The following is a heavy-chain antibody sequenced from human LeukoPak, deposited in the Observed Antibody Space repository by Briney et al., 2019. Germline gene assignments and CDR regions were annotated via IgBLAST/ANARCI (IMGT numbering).Heavy chain of an antibody. CDR1: GFIFTDHW. Sequence: GGSLSLSCVASGFIFTDHWMSWVWQAPGKGLDWVANIKEDESAKFYADSVRGRFTISRDNAKNSVYLEMNNLRVEDTAVYYCARAVDVADYWGRGTLVTVSS. CDR3: ARAVDVADY. J-gene: IGHJ4*02. V-gene: IGHV3-7*01. CDR2: IKEDESAK. D-gene: IGHD3-16*01.